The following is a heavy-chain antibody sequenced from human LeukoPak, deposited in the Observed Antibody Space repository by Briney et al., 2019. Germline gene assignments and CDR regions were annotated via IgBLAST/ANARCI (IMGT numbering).Heavy chain of an antibody. CDR1: GGSFSGYY. Sequence: SETLSLTCAVYGGSFSGYYWSWIRQPPRKGLEWIGEINHSGSTNYNPSLKSRVTISVDTSKNQFSLKLSSVTAADTAVYYCASIPYDILTGYYKLDWFDPWGQGTLVTVSS. CDR3: ASIPYDILTGYYKLDWFDP. CDR2: INHSGST. J-gene: IGHJ5*02. V-gene: IGHV4-34*01. D-gene: IGHD3-9*01.